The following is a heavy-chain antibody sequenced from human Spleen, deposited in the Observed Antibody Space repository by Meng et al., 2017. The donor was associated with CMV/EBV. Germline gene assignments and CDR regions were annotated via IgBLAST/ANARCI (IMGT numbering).Heavy chain of an antibody. V-gene: IGHV4-34*01. J-gene: IGHJ4*02. CDR1: GGPLSGYY. CDR3: ARRRGGSGRDC. Sequence: QVQLQQWGAGLWKPSETLSPPWAAHGGPLSGYYWSWIRQPPGKGLEWIGYIYYSGSTSYNPSLQSRVTMFVDTSKNQFSLMLTSVTATDTAVYYCARRRGGSGRDCWGQGTLVTVSS. CDR2: IYYSGST. D-gene: IGHD3-10*01.